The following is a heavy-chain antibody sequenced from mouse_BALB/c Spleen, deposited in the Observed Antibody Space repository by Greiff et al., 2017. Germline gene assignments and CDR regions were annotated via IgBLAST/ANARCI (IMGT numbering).Heavy chain of an antibody. J-gene: IGHJ2*01. D-gene: IGHD2-14*01. CDR2: ISDGGSYT. CDR1: GFTFSDYY. V-gene: IGHV5-4*02. CDR3: ARGYDAMDY. Sequence: EVQVVESGGGLVKPGGSLKLSCAASGFTFSDYYMYWVRQTPEKRLEWVATISDGGSYTYYPDSVKGRFTISRDNAKNNLYLQMSSLKSEDTAMYYCARGYDAMDYWGQGTTLTVSS.